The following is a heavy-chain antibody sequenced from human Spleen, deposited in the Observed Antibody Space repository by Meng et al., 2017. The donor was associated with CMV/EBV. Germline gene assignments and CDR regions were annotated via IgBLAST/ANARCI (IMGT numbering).Heavy chain of an antibody. D-gene: IGHD1-26*01. J-gene: IGHJ4*02. CDR2: INPSGGST. V-gene: IGHV1-46*01. CDR3: ARAGSGWELYYFAY. Sequence: ASVKVSCKASGYAFIGYYMHWVRQAPGQGLEWMGIINPSGGSTSYAQKFQGRITMTRDTSTSTVYMELSSLRSEDTAVYYCARAGSGWELYYFAYWGQGTLVTVSS. CDR1: GYAFIGYY.